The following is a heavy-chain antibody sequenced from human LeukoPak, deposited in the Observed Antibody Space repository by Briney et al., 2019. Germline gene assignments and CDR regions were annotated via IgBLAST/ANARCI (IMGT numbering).Heavy chain of an antibody. CDR2: ISAYNGNT. CDR3: ARATWADIGATKSEY. D-gene: IGHD5-12*01. CDR1: GYTFTSYG. J-gene: IGHJ4*02. Sequence: GASVKVSCKASGYTFTSYGISWVRQAPGQGLEWMGWISAYNGNTNYAQKLQGRVTMTTDTSTSTAYMELRSLRSDDTAVYYCARATWADIGATKSEYWGQGTLVTVSS. V-gene: IGHV1-18*01.